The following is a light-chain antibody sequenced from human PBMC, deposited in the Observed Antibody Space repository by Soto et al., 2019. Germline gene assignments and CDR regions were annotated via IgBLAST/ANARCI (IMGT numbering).Light chain of an antibody. CDR1: QGIRDD. V-gene: IGKV1-6*01. CDR3: QHSWT. CDR2: AAS. Sequence: IQMTQSPSSLSASVGDRVTITCRASQGIRDDLAWYQQKPGKAPKLLIYAASSLQSGVPPRFSGSGSGTDFTLAISSLQPEDFATYYCQHSWTFGQGTKVDIK. J-gene: IGKJ1*01.